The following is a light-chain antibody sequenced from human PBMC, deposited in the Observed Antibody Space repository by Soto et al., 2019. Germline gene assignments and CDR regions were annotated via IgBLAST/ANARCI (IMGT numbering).Light chain of an antibody. Sequence: DIQMTQSPYSLSASVGDRVTITCRASQSISSYLNWYQQKPGKAPKLLIYAASSLQSGFPSRFSGSGSGTDFTLTISSLQPEDFATYYGQQSYSTLTFGPGTKVDIK. CDR1: QSISSY. J-gene: IGKJ3*01. V-gene: IGKV1-39*01. CDR3: QQSYSTLT. CDR2: AAS.